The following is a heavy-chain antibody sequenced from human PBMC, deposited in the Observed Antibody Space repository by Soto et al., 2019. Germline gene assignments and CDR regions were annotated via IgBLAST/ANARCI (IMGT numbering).Heavy chain of an antibody. CDR1: GFAFSSYA. Sequence: GGSMRLSCAASGFAFSSYAMHWVRQAPVKGLEWVADIAYDGSNRYYADSVKGRFTISRDNSKNTLYLQLNSLRVEDTAVYYCTRDQPEMAFDHWGQGTLVTVSS. V-gene: IGHV3-30*04. CDR2: IAYDGSNR. J-gene: IGHJ4*02. CDR3: TRDQPEMAFDH.